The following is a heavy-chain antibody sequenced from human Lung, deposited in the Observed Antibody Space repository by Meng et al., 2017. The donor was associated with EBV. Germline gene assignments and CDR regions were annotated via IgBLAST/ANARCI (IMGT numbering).Heavy chain of an antibody. V-gene: IGHV4-31*03. CDR2: IYYSGST. CDR1: GGSISRGGHY. Sequence: QGLLQESGPGLVKPSKTLSHICTVSGGSISRGGHYWSWIRQPPEKGLEWIGYIYYSGSTYYKPSLKSRLTISVDTSKNQLSLRLSSVTAADTAVYYCARGLWYYDRGGYFDNWGRGTLVTVSS. D-gene: IGHD3-22*01. J-gene: IGHJ4*02. CDR3: ARGLWYYDRGGYFDN.